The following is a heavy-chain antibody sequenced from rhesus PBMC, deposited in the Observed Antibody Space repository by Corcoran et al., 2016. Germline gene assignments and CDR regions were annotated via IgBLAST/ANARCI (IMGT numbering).Heavy chain of an antibody. CDR3: ARDLTGYYPFDS. D-gene: IGHD3-3*01. J-gene: IGHJ4*01. Sequence: QVQLQESGPGLVKPLETLSLTCAVSGYSIYSGYYWSWIRQPPGKGLEWIGYITYSGSTSYNPSLKSRVTISRDPSKNQLSLELSSVSAADTAVYYCARDLTGYYPFDSWGQGVLVTVSS. CDR2: ITYSGST. CDR1: GYSIYSGYY. V-gene: IGHV4-122*02.